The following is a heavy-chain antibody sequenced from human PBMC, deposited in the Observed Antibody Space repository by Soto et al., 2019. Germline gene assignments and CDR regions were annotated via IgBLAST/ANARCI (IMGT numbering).Heavy chain of an antibody. CDR3: AKDLYGDYGATGED. V-gene: IGHV3-23*01. Sequence: ESGGGSVRPGGSLRLSCAASGLTFSSYAMTWVRQAPGKGLEWVSAIGGSTSSTYYADSVKGRFTISRDNSKNTLYLQMNSLRAEDTAVYYCAKDLYGDYGATGEDWGQGTLVTVSS. D-gene: IGHD4-17*01. CDR2: IGGSTSST. J-gene: IGHJ4*02. CDR1: GLTFSSYA.